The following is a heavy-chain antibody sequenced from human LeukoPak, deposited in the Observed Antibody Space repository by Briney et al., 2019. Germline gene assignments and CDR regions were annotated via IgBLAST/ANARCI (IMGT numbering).Heavy chain of an antibody. CDR3: ARGLPIVATDLVDY. Sequence: ASVKVSCKASGYTFAGYYMHWVRQAPGQGLEWMGWINPNSGGTNYAQNFQGRVAMTRDTSITTAYMELSRLRSDDTAVYYCARGLPIVATDLVDYWGQGTLVTVSS. D-gene: IGHD5-12*01. V-gene: IGHV1-2*02. J-gene: IGHJ4*02. CDR1: GYTFAGYY. CDR2: INPNSGGT.